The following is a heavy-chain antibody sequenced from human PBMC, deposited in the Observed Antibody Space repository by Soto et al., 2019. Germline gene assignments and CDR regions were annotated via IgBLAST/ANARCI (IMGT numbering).Heavy chain of an antibody. CDR3: ARRSVPAAIRDYYYGMDV. CDR1: GYTFTSSG. J-gene: IGHJ6*02. V-gene: IGHV1-18*01. CDR2: ISAYNGNT. Sequence: ASVKVSCKASGYTFTSSGISWVRQAPGQGLEWMGWISAYNGNTNYAQKLQGRVTMTTDTSTSTAYMELRSLRSDDTAVYYCARRSVPAAIRDYYYGMDVWGQGTTVTVSS. D-gene: IGHD2-2*02.